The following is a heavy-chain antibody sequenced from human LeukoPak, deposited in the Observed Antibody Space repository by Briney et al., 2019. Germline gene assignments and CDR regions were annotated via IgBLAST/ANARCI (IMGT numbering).Heavy chain of an antibody. CDR2: ISSGSNTI. CDR1: GFTFSSYS. D-gene: IGHD3-10*01. V-gene: IGHV3-48*02. J-gene: IGHJ4*02. CDR3: AIDRYYRSRSLFDY. Sequence: PGGSLRLSCAASGFTFSSYSMNWARQAPGKGLEWVSYISSGSNTIYYADSVKGRFTISRDNAKNSLHLQMYSLRDEDTAVYYCAIDRYYRSRSLFDYWGQGTLVTVSS.